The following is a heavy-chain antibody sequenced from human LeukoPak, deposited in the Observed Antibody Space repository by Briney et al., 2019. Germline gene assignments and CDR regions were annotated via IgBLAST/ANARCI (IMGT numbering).Heavy chain of an antibody. V-gene: IGHV3-11*01. CDR2: ISSSGSTK. D-gene: IGHD2-2*01. J-gene: IGHJ4*02. CDR3: ARLRYCSSSSCYGLYYFDH. CDR1: GFIFSDYY. Sequence: GGSLRLSCAASGFIFSDYYMSWIRQAPGKGLGWISYISSSGSTKYYADSVKGRFTISRDNAKNSLYLQMNSLRAENTAVYYCARLRYCSSSSCYGLYYFDHWGQGTLVTVSS.